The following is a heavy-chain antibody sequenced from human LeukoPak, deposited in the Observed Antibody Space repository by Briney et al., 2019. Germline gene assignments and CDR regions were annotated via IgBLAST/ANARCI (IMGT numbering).Heavy chain of an antibody. CDR2: IYYSGST. Sequence: SETLSLTCTVSGGSISSYYWSWIRQPPGKGLEWIGYIYYSGSTYYNPSLKSRVTISVDTSKNQFSLKLSSVTAADTAVYYCARSSRSWYAPFDYWGQGTLVTVSS. J-gene: IGHJ4*02. D-gene: IGHD6-13*01. CDR3: ARSSRSWYAPFDY. V-gene: IGHV4-59*01. CDR1: GGSISSYY.